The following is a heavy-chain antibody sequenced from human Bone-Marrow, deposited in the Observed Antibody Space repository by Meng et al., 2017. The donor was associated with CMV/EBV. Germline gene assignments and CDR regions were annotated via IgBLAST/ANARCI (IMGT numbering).Heavy chain of an antibody. CDR2: INPNSGGT. D-gene: IGHD2-2*01. J-gene: IGHJ5*02. CDR1: GYTFTGYY. Sequence: ASVKVSCKASGYTFTGYYMHWVRQAPGQGLEWMGWINPNSGGTNYAQKFQGRVTMTTDTSTSTAYMEVRSLRSDDTAVYYCARGGPGGYCSSTSCQSWYNWFDPWGQGTLVTVSS. V-gene: IGHV1-2*02. CDR3: ARGGPGGYCSSTSCQSWYNWFDP.